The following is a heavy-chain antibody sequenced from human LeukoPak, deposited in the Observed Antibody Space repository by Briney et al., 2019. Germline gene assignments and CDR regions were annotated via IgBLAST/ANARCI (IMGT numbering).Heavy chain of an antibody. Sequence: SVKVSCKASGGTFSSYAISWVRQAPGQGLEWMGGIIPIFGTANYAQKFQGRVTITADESTSTAYMELSSLRSEDTAVYYCAAVVPAVMGYFDYWGQGTLVTVSS. CDR3: AAVVPAVMGYFDY. V-gene: IGHV1-69*13. CDR1: GGTFSSYA. D-gene: IGHD2-2*01. CDR2: IIPIFGTA. J-gene: IGHJ4*02.